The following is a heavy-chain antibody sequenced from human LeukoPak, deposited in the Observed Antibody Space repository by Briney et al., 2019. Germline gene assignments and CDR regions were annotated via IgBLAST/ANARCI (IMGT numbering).Heavy chain of an antibody. Sequence: SETLSLTCTVSGGSISIYYWTWFRQPAGKGLEWIGRIHTSGRSNYNPSLKSRVTMSVDTSKNQFSLKLRSVTAADSAMYYCGRDRDFYGMGVWGQGTTVTVSS. CDR1: GGSISIYY. CDR3: GRDRDFYGMGV. V-gene: IGHV4-4*07. CDR2: IHTSGRS. D-gene: IGHD3-10*01. J-gene: IGHJ6*02.